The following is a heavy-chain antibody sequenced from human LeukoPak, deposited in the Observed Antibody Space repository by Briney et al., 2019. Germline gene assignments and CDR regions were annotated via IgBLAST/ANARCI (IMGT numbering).Heavy chain of an antibody. J-gene: IGHJ6*03. CDR2: IIPIFGTA. Sequence: ASVKVSCKASGGTFSSYAISWVRQAPGQGLEWMGGIIPIFGTANYAQKFQGRVTITAGKSTSTAYMELSSLRSEDTAVYYCASPLDYYGSGSYSYMDVWGKGTTVTVSS. CDR1: GGTFSSYA. D-gene: IGHD3-10*01. CDR3: ASPLDYYGSGSYSYMDV. V-gene: IGHV1-69*06.